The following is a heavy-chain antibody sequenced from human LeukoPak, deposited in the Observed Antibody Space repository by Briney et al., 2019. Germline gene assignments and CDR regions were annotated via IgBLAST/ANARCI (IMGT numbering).Heavy chain of an antibody. CDR3: AKDIGTVTSPDAFDI. Sequence: PGGSLRLSCAASGFTFDDYAMHWVRQAPGKGLEWVSGISWNSGSIGYADSVKGRFTISRDNAKNSLYLQMNSLRAEDTALYYCAKDIGTVTSPDAFDIWGQGTMVTVSS. D-gene: IGHD4-17*01. V-gene: IGHV3-9*01. J-gene: IGHJ3*02. CDR1: GFTFDDYA. CDR2: ISWNSGSI.